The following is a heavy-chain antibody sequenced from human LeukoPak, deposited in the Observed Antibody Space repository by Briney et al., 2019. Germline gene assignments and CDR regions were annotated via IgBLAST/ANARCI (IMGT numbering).Heavy chain of an antibody. CDR2: ISAYNGNT. V-gene: IGHV1-18*01. CDR1: GYTFTSYG. Sequence: GASVKVSCKASGYTFTSYGISWVRQAPGQGLEWMGWISAYNGNTNYAQKLQGRATMTTDTSTSTAYMELRSLRSDDTAVYYCARGVVVPAAMLVGNYYYYGMDVWGQGTTVTVSS. D-gene: IGHD2-2*01. CDR3: ARGVVVPAAMLVGNYYYYGMDV. J-gene: IGHJ6*02.